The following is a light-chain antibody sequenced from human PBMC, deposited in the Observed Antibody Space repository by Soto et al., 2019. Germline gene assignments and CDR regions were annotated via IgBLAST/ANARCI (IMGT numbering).Light chain of an antibody. V-gene: IGLV2-14*01. Sequence: QSALTQPASVSGSHGQSITISCTGTSSDVGGYNYVSWYQQHPGKAPKLMIYDVSDRPSGLSNRFSGSKSGNTASLTISGLQAEDEADYYCSSYTSSSTWVFGGGTKLTVL. CDR1: SSDVGGYNY. J-gene: IGLJ3*02. CDR3: SSYTSSSTWV. CDR2: DVS.